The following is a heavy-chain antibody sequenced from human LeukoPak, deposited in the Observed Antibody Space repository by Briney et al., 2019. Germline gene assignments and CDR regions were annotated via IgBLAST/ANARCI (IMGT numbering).Heavy chain of an antibody. J-gene: IGHJ3*02. Sequence: SETLSLTCTVSGGSISSYYWNWIRQPPGKGLEWIGHIYYSGSTNYNPSLKSRVTISVDTPKNQFSLKLSSVTAADTAVYYCARGEGYCSGGSCFIDGFDIWGQGTMVTVSS. CDR2: IYYSGST. V-gene: IGHV4-59*01. CDR3: ARGEGYCSGGSCFIDGFDI. CDR1: GGSISSYY. D-gene: IGHD2-15*01.